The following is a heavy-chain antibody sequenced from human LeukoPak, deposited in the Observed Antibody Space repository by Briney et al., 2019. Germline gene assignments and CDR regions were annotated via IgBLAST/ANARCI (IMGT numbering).Heavy chain of an antibody. CDR2: IKQDGNEK. CDR3: AKDLGDSGPTPDSDY. J-gene: IGHJ4*02. V-gene: IGHV3-7*01. CDR1: GFTFSSYW. D-gene: IGHD1-26*01. Sequence: GGSLRLSCAASGFTFSSYWMSWVRQAPGKGLEWVANIKQDGNEKYYLDSVRGRFTISRDNAKNSLYLQMNSLRAEDTSVYYCAKDLGDSGPTPDSDYWGQGTLVTVSS.